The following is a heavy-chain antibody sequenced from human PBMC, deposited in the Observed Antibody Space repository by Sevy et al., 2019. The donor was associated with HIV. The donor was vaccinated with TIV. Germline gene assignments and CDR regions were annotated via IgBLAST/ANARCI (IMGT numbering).Heavy chain of an antibody. CDR1: GGSISSYY. CDR2: IYYSGST. Sequence: SETLSLTRTVSGGSISSYYWSWIRQPPGKGLEWIGYIYYSGSTNYNPSLKSRVTISVDTSKNQFSLKLSSVTAADTAVYYCARDRGDYGGYFDYWGQGTLVTVSS. J-gene: IGHJ4*02. CDR3: ARDRGDYGGYFDY. D-gene: IGHD4-17*01. V-gene: IGHV4-59*01.